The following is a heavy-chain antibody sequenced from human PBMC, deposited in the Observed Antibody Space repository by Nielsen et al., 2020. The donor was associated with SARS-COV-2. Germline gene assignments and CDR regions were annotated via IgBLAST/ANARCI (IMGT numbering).Heavy chain of an antibody. CDR3: AKNGGDGYNCYC. D-gene: IGHD5-24*01. Sequence: GESLKISCAASGFTFSSYAMSWVRQAPGKGLEWVSAISGSGGSTYYADSVKGRFTISRDNSKNTLYLQMNSLRAEDTAVYYCAKNGGDGYNCYCWGQGTLVTVSS. CDR1: GFTFSSYA. CDR2: ISGSGGST. J-gene: IGHJ4*02. V-gene: IGHV3-23*01.